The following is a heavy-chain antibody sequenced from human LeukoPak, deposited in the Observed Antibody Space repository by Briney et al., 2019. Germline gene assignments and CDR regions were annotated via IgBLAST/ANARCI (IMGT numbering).Heavy chain of an antibody. CDR1: GGTFSSYA. Sequence: SVKVSCKASGGTFSSYAISWVRQAPGQGLEWMGRIIPILGIANYAQKFQGRVTITADKSTSTAYMELSSLRAEDTAVYYCARAGRDGYNYHYWGQGTLVTVSS. J-gene: IGHJ4*02. CDR2: IIPILGIA. D-gene: IGHD5-24*01. CDR3: ARAGRDGYNYHY. V-gene: IGHV1-69*04.